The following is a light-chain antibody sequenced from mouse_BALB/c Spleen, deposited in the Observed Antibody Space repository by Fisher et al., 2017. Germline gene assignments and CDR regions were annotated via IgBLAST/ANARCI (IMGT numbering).Light chain of an antibody. CDR1: SSVSY. J-gene: IGKJ5*01. Sequence: IVLTQTTALMSASPGEKVTMTCSASSSVSYMHWYQQKSGTSPKRWIYDTSNLASGVPARFSGSGSGTSYSLTISRVEAEDAATYYCHQRSSLLTFGAGTKLELK. CDR3: HQRSSLLT. CDR2: DTS. V-gene: IGKV4-59*01.